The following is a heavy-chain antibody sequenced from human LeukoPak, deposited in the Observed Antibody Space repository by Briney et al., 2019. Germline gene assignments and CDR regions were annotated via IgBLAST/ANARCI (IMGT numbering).Heavy chain of an antibody. D-gene: IGHD3-22*01. CDR1: GYSISSGYY. CDR3: ARDVYYDSSGYYSTHWFDP. CDR2: IYHSGST. J-gene: IGHJ5*02. Sequence: PSETLSLTCTVSGYSISSGYYWGWIRQPPGKGLEWIGSIYHSGSTYYGPSLKSRVTISVDTSKNLFSLKLSSVTAADTAVYYCARDVYYDSSGYYSTHWFDPWGQGTLVTVSS. V-gene: IGHV4-38-2*02.